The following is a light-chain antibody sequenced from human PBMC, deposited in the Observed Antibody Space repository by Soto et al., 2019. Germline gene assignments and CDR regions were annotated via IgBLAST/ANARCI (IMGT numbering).Light chain of an antibody. CDR3: QQTSSTPT. CDR1: QSIRSY. V-gene: IGKV1-39*01. CDR2: AAS. J-gene: IGKJ4*01. Sequence: DIQLTQSPSSLSASVGDSVTITCRASQSIRSYLNWYQQKPGKAPKLLIYAASSLQTGVSSRFSGSGSGTDFTLTISNLQPEDFATYYCQQTSSTPTFGGGTKVDIK.